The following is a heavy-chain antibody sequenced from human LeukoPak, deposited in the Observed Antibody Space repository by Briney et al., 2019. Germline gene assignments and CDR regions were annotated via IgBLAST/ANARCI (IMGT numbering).Heavy chain of an antibody. CDR2: ISAYSGNT. CDR3: AREEVGAYYFDY. CDR1: GYTFTSYG. Sequence: ASVKVSCKASGYTFTSYGISWVRQAPGQGLEWMGWISAYSGNTNYAQKLQGRVTMTTDTSTSTAYMELRSLRSDDTAVYYCAREEVGAYYFDYWGQGTLVTVSS. V-gene: IGHV1-18*01. D-gene: IGHD1-26*01. J-gene: IGHJ4*02.